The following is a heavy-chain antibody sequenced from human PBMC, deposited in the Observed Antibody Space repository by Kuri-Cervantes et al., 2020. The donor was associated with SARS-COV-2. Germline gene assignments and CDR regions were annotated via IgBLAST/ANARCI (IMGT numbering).Heavy chain of an antibody. CDR3: ARDRSFTPDY. V-gene: IGHV3-21*01. CDR1: GFTFSSYS. J-gene: IGHJ4*02. D-gene: IGHD3-10*01. Sequence: GGSLRLSCAASGFTFSSYSMNWVRQAPGKGLEWVSSISSSSSYIYYADSVKGRFTISRDNVKNSLYLQMNSLRAEDTAVYYCARDRSFTPDYWGQGTLVTVSS. CDR2: ISSSSSYI.